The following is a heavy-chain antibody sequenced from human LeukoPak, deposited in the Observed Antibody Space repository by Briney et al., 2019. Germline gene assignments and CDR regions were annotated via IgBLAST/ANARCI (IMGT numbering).Heavy chain of an antibody. J-gene: IGHJ4*02. V-gene: IGHV1-46*01. CDR3: ARDRSSSFLPDY. D-gene: IGHD6-6*01. Sequence: ASVKFSCKASGYTLTSYYMHWVRRAPGQGLEWMGIINPSGGSTSYAQKFQGRVTMTRDTSTSTVYMELSSLRSEDTAVYYCARDRSSSFLPDYWGQGTLVTVSS. CDR2: INPSGGST. CDR1: GYTLTSYY.